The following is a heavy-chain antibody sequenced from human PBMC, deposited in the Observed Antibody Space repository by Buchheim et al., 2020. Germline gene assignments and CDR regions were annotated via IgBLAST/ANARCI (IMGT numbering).Heavy chain of an antibody. CDR2: INHSGST. CDR3: ARERIQLWLRTYYYYGMDV. CDR1: GGSFSGYY. V-gene: IGHV4-34*01. Sequence: QVQLQQWGAGLLKPSETLSLTCAVYGGSFSGYYWSWIRQPPGKGLDWIGEINHSGSTNYNPSLKSRVTISVDTSKNQFSLKLSSVTAADTAVYYCARERIQLWLRTYYYYGMDVWGQGTT. J-gene: IGHJ6*02. D-gene: IGHD5-18*01.